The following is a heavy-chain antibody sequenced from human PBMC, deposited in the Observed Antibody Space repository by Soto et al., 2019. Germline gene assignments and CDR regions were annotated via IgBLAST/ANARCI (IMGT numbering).Heavy chain of an antibody. J-gene: IGHJ6*03. CDR3: ARRGYGSRWPNVYMDV. V-gene: IGHV3-64*01. D-gene: IGHD6-13*01. CDR1: GFTFCNYE. CDR2: ISNNGAHT. Sequence: EAQLVESGGGLVQPGGSLRLSCAASGFTFCNYEMHWVRQAPGKGLEYVSGISNNGAHTDYAKSVKGRFTISRDNSENTLYLQMGSLRAEDMALYYCARRGYGSRWPNVYMDVWGKGTTVTVFS.